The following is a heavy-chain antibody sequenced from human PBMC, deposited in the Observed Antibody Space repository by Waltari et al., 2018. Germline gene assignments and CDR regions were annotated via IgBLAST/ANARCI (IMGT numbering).Heavy chain of an antibody. CDR2: INPSGGST. V-gene: IGHV1-46*01. D-gene: IGHD4-17*01. CDR1: GCTFPSYY. CDR3: ARDRSVTTGAFDI. J-gene: IGHJ3*02. Sequence: QVQLVQSGAEVKKPGASVKVSCKASGCTFPSYYMHWVRQAPGQGLEWMGIINPSGGSTSYAQKFQCRVTMTRDTSTSTVYMELSSLRSEDTAVYYCARDRSVTTGAFDIWGQGTMVTVSS.